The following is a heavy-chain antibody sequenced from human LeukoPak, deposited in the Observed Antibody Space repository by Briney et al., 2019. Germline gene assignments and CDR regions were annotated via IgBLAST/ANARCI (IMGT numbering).Heavy chain of an antibody. CDR2: INPSGGST. CDR3: ARLEHSSGWLVDAFDI. J-gene: IGHJ3*02. V-gene: IGHV1-46*01. CDR1: GYTFTSYY. D-gene: IGHD6-19*01. Sequence: ASVKVSCKASGYTFTSYYMHWVRQAPGQGLEWMGIINPSGGSTSYAQKFKGIVTMTRDTSTSTVYMELSSLRSGDTAVYYCARLEHSSGWLVDAFDIWGQGTMVTVSS.